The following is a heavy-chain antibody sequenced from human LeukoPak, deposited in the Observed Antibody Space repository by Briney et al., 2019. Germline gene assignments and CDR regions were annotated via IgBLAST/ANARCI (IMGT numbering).Heavy chain of an antibody. Sequence: SETLSLTCTVSGGSISSYYWIWIRQPPGKGLEWIGYISSTGSTDYNPSLKSRVTISVDTSKSQFSLKMSSVTAADTAVYYCARGYNGYLGWFDPWGQGTLVTVSS. CDR3: ARGYNGYLGWFDP. D-gene: IGHD2-8*01. J-gene: IGHJ5*02. CDR1: GGSISSYY. V-gene: IGHV4-59*01. CDR2: ISSTGST.